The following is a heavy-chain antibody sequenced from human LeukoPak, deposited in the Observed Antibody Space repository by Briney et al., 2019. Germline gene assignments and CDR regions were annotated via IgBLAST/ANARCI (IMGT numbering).Heavy chain of an antibody. CDR2: INPNGGGT. V-gene: IGHV1-2*02. D-gene: IGHD3-22*01. J-gene: IGHJ4*02. Sequence: ASVKVSCKASGYTFTSYYMHWVRQAPGQGLEWMGWINPNGGGTTYAQKFQGRVTITRDTSISTACMELGSLRSDDTAVYYCANSFDSSSYFSFDYWGQGTLVTVSS. CDR1: GYTFTSYY. CDR3: ANSFDSSSYFSFDY.